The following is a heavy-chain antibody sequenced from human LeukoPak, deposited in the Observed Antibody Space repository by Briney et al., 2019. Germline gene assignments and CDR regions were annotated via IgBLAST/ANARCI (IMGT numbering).Heavy chain of an antibody. CDR3: ASCDSYSNYLFWYFDY. J-gene: IGHJ4*02. Sequence: AASVKVSCKASGGTFSSYAISWVRQAPGQGLEWMGGIIPIFGTANYAQKFQGRVTITADESTSTAYMELSSLRSEDTAVYYCASCDSYSNYLFWYFDYWGQGTLVTVSS. CDR2: IIPIFGTA. CDR1: GGTFSSYA. V-gene: IGHV1-69*01. D-gene: IGHD4-11*01.